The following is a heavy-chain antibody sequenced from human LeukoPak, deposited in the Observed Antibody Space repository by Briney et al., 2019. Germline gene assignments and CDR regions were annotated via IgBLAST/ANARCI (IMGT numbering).Heavy chain of an antibody. CDR1: GGSVSKYY. D-gene: IGHD3-10*01. CDR3: ARVKGREGSTVIIDY. CDR2: ISHSGSV. V-gene: IGHV4-59*02. J-gene: IGHJ4*02. Sequence: PSETLSLTCTVSGGSVSKYYWSWIRQSPGKGLEWIGYISHSGSVNYNPSLKSRVTMSVDTSKNQFSLKLSSVTAADTAVYYCARVKGREGSTVIIDYWGQGTLVTVSS.